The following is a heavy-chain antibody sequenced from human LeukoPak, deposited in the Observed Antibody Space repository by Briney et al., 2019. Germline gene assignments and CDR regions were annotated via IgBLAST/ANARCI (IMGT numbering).Heavy chain of an antibody. Sequence: GGSLRLSCVASGFTFSSYSMSWVRQAPGKGLEGVSAIIGSGGSTYYSDSVKGRFTISRDNSKNTMYLQMNSLRAEDTAVYSCATHCSSTSCYPDGAFDIWGQRTMVTVSS. CDR2: IIGSGGST. V-gene: IGHV3-23*01. D-gene: IGHD2-2*01. CDR3: ATHCSSTSCYPDGAFDI. J-gene: IGHJ3*02. CDR1: GFTFSSYS.